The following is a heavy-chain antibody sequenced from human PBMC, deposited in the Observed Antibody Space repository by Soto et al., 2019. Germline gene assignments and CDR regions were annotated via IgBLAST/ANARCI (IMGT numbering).Heavy chain of an antibody. J-gene: IGHJ6*02. Sequence: PGGSLRLSCAASGFTLTDYAIHWVRQAPGKGLEWVALISYDENYKYYADSVRGRFTISRDTSKNTVYLQMDSLRPEDTAVYYCARDRVSSHFYYYGMDVWGQGTTVTVSS. V-gene: IGHV3-30-3*01. CDR2: ISYDENYK. CDR3: ARDRVSSHFYYYGMDV. CDR1: GFTLTDYA.